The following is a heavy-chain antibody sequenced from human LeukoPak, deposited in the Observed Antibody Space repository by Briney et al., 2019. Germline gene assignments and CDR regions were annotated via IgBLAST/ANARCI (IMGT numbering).Heavy chain of an antibody. J-gene: IGHJ6*02. CDR3: AREPIRDFGVVILTKSGGWYYYGMDV. CDR2: IIPILGIA. CDR1: GGTFSSYA. V-gene: IGHV1-69*04. D-gene: IGHD3-3*01. Sequence: SVKVSCKASGGTFSSYAISWVRQAPGQGLKWMGRIIPILGIANYAQKFQGRVTITADKSTSTAYMELSSLRSEDTAVYYCAREPIRDFGVVILTKSGGWYYYGMDVWGQGTTVTVSS.